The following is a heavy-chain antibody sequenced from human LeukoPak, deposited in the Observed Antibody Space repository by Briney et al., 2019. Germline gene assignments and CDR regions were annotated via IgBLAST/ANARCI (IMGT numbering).Heavy chain of an antibody. CDR1: GYSIRNGYH. Sequence: PAVTLSLICSLSGYSIRNGYHWGWIRQPPGKGLEWIGSIYRGGSTYDNPSLKSRVTMSVDTSKNQFSLKMRAVTAADTAVYYCARDGVLWFGDYYYYMDVWGKGTTVTISS. CDR3: ARDGVLWFGDYYYYMDV. CDR2: IYRGGST. D-gene: IGHD3-10*01. J-gene: IGHJ6*03. V-gene: IGHV4-38-2*02.